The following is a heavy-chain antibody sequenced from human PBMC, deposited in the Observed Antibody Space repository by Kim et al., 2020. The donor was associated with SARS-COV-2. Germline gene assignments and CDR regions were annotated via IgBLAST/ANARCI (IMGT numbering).Heavy chain of an antibody. J-gene: IGHJ4*02. Sequence: SGSTNSNPSLKSRVPISADTAKNQCSLGLSSVTAADTDVYYCARLSVALDFWCQGTLVTVSS. CDR3: ARLSVALDF. D-gene: IGHD2-15*01. CDR2: SGST. V-gene: IGHV4-59*01.